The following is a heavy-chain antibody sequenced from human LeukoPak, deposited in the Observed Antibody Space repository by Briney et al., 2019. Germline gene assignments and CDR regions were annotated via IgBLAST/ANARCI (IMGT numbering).Heavy chain of an antibody. CDR2: IRGTSDST. CDR3: ARCVTGWPNWFDP. D-gene: IGHD6-19*01. Sequence: QTGGSLRLSCATSGFTFGTYAMHWVRQAPGQGLEWVSSIRGTSDSTYYADSVKGRFTISRDNSKNTVYLQMNSLRVEDTAIYYCARCVTGWPNWFDPWGQGTLVTVSS. V-gene: IGHV3-23*01. J-gene: IGHJ5*02. CDR1: GFTFGTYA.